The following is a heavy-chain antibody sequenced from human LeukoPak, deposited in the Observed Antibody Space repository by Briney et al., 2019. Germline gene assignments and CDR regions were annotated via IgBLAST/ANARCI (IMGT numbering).Heavy chain of an antibody. CDR1: GGTFSSYA. D-gene: IGHD4-17*01. CDR3: ARDSDLDYGDYKRWFDP. J-gene: IGHJ5*02. Sequence: SVKVSCKASGGTFSSYAISWVRQAPGQGLEWMGRIIPIFGTANYAQKLQGRVTITTDESTSTAYMELSSLRSEDTAVYYCARDSDLDYGDYKRWFDPWGQGTLVTVSS. V-gene: IGHV1-69*05. CDR2: IIPIFGTA.